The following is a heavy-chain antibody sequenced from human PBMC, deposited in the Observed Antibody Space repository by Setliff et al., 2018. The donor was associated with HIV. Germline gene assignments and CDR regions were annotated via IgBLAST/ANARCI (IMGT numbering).Heavy chain of an antibody. CDR2: IRYDGSYR. D-gene: IGHD5-18*01. J-gene: IGHJ3*02. CDR1: GFTFSSYS. V-gene: IGHV3-30*02. CDR3: AKMHTAMDPDTFDI. Sequence: GSLRLSCAASGFTFSSYSMNWVRQAPGKGLEWVAFIRYDGSYRYYVDSVKGRFTISRDNSKNTMFLQMNSLRVEDTAIYYCAKMHTAMDPDTFDIWGQGTMVTVS.